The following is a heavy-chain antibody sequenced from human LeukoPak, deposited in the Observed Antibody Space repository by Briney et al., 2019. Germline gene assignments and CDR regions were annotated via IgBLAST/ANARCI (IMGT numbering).Heavy chain of an antibody. CDR3: ARDGGTSTPFDY. D-gene: IGHD2-15*01. J-gene: IGHJ4*02. CDR1: GFTFSNYW. V-gene: IGHV3-74*01. Sequence: PGGSLRLSCAASGFTFSNYWLHWVRQPPGKGLVWVSRITTDESSTHYAASVNGRFTISRDKAKSTVYLQMNSLTPEDTAVYYCARDGGTSTPFDYWGQGTLVTVSS. CDR2: ITTDESST.